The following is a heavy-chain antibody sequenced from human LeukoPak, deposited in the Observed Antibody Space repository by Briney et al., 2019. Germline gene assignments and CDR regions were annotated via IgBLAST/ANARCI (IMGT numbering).Heavy chain of an antibody. CDR3: ANSNGERYYYYYYGMDV. V-gene: IGHV3-23*01. D-gene: IGHD3-22*01. CDR1: GFTFSSYA. CDR2: ISGSGGST. Sequence: GGSLRLSCAASGFTFSSYAMSWVRQAPGKGLEWVSAISGSGGSTYYADSVKGRFTISRDNSKNTLYLQMNSLRAEDTAVYYCANSNGERYYYYYYGMDVWGQGTTVTVSS. J-gene: IGHJ6*02.